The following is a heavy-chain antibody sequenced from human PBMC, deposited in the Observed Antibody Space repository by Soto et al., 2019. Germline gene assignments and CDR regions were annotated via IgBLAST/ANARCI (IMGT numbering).Heavy chain of an antibody. V-gene: IGHV1-46*01. D-gene: IGHD3-3*01. Sequence: ASVKVSCKAPADTFTSYYIHWVRQAPGHGLEWMGIINPNGGSTRFAQTFQGRITMTTDTSTSTVYMELRSLRSEDTAVYYCARGRITIFGVVITYYYGMDVWGQGTTVTVSS. J-gene: IGHJ6*02. CDR2: INPNGGST. CDR1: ADTFTSYY. CDR3: ARGRITIFGVVITYYYGMDV.